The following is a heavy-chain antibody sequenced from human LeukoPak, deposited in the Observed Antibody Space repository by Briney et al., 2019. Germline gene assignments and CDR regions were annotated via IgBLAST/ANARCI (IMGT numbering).Heavy chain of an antibody. J-gene: IGHJ4*02. CDR2: IYTSGNT. CDR1: GASISSYY. CDR3: AREGGSSGWDFFDY. D-gene: IGHD6-19*01. Sequence: PSETLSLTCTVSGASISSYYWSWIRQPAGKGLEWIGRIYTSGNTNYIPSLRSRVTMSVDTSKNQFSLKLSSVTAADTAVYYCAREGGSSGWDFFDYWGQGTLVTVSS. V-gene: IGHV4-4*07.